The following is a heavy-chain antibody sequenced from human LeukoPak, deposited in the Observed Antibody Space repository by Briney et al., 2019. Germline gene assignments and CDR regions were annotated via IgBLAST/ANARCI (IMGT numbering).Heavy chain of an antibody. CDR1: GFTFSSYW. CDR3: ASEQLVPRRHYYGMDV. Sequence: GGSLRLSCAASGFTFSSYWMHWVRQAPGKGLVWVSRINSDGRSTSYADSVKGRFTISRDNAKNTLYLQMNSLRAEDTAVYYCASEQLVPRRHYYGMDVWGQGPTVTVSS. J-gene: IGHJ6*02. D-gene: IGHD6-13*01. V-gene: IGHV3-74*01. CDR2: INSDGRST.